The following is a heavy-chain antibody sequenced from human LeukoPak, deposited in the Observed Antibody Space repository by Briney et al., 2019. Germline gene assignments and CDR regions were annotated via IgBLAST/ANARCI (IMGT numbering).Heavy chain of an antibody. J-gene: IGHJ4*02. V-gene: IGHV3-30-3*01. CDR2: ISFDGNTI. D-gene: IGHD3-22*01. CDR1: GFAFNTYA. Sequence: GGSLRLSCAASGFAFNTYAMHWVRQGPGKGLEWVAVISFDGNTIHYADSAKGRFTISRDNSKNTLFLQMDSLRAEDTAVYYCARDYYGSSGYYQSNYWGQGTLVTVSS. CDR3: ARDYYGSSGYYQSNY.